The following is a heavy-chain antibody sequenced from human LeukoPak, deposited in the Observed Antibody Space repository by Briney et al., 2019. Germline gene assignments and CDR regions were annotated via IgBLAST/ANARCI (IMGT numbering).Heavy chain of an antibody. CDR3: AKNIYSAYDLAGAFDF. CDR1: GFAFSYYA. Sequence: PGGSLRLSCAASGFAFSYYAMSWVRQAPGKGLEWGSGISGSGNTHYTDYVKGRFNISRDNSKSTLDLQMNSLRVEDTALYYCAKNIYSAYDLAGAFDFWGQGTLVTVST. J-gene: IGHJ4*01. CDR2: ISGSGNT. V-gene: IGHV3-23*01. D-gene: IGHD5-12*01.